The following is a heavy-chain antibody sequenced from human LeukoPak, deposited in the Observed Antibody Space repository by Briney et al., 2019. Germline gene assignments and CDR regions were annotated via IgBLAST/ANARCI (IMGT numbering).Heavy chain of an antibody. CDR2: ISSSSSSI. V-gene: IGHV3-21*01. CDR3: ACGGTYLPY. J-gene: IGHJ4*02. CDR1: GLTFSSYS. D-gene: IGHD1-26*01. Sequence: GGSLRLSCAASGLTFSSYSMNWVRQAPGKGLEWVSSISSSSSSIYYADSVKGRFTISRDNAKNSLYLQMNSLRAEDTAVYYCACGGTYLPYWGQGTLVTASS.